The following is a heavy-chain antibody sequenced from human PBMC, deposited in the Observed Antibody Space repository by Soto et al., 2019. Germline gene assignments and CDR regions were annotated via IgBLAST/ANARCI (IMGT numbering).Heavy chain of an antibody. CDR1: VYTFTNYG. CDR3: ARDRDNYYDSSGNYYYQDGMDF. Sequence: QVQLVESGAEVKKPGASVKVSCKASVYTFTNYGISWVRQAPGQGLEWMGWISGYNGNTKYAQKFHGRVTMTTDTPPYTANMDLGSLRCSDTAVYYWARDRDNYYDSSGNYYYQDGMDFWRQGNTVNLS. J-gene: IGHJ6*02. CDR2: ISGYNGNT. D-gene: IGHD3-22*01. V-gene: IGHV1-18*04.